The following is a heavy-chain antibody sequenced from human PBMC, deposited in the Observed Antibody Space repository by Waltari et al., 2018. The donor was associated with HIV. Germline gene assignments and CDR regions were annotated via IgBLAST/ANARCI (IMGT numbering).Heavy chain of an antibody. CDR1: GGPLGMNV. V-gene: IGHV1-69*01. CDR3: ARDEGLTLGAAGDAFDI. Sequence: QVLLVRLGAEVRKPGSSLKVSCKTSGGPLGMNVFTWVRQAPGQGLEWMGGIIPVFGTADYAQKFRDRVTITADESTTTVYMEVSSLRPDDTAIYYCARDEGLTLGAAGDAFDIWGQGTVVTVSS. D-gene: IGHD1-26*01. J-gene: IGHJ3*02. CDR2: IIPVFGTA.